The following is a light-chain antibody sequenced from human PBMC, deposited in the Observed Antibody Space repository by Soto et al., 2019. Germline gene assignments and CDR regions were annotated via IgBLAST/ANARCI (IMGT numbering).Light chain of an antibody. CDR2: GAS. Sequence: EVVLTQSPGTLSLSPGERATLSCRASQSVSSTYLAWYQQRPGQAPRLLIYGASTRATDIPDRISGSGSGTDVTLTVSRLEPEDFAVYYCQHYGSTPWSFGQGTKVEI. CDR3: QHYGSTPWS. J-gene: IGKJ1*01. CDR1: QSVSSTY. V-gene: IGKV3-20*01.